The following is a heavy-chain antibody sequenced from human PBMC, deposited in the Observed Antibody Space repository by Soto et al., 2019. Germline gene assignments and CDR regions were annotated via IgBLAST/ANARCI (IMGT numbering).Heavy chain of an antibody. J-gene: IGHJ6*02. CDR3: ARKYSSSWYGLDYYYGMDV. CDR1: GYTFTSYG. Sequence: ASVKVSCKASGYTFTSYGISWVRQAPGQGLEWMGWISAYNGNTNYAQKLQGRVTMTTDTSTSTAYMELRSLRSDDTAVYYCARKYSSSWYGLDYYYGMDVWGQGTTVTVSS. CDR2: ISAYNGNT. V-gene: IGHV1-18*01. D-gene: IGHD6-13*01.